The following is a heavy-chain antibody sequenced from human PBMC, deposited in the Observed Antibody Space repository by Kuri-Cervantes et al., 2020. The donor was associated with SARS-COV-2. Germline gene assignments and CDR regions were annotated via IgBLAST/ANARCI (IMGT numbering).Heavy chain of an antibody. CDR1: GGPFSGYS. Sequence: SVKVSCKASGGPFSGYSFNWVRQAPGQGLEWMGGITPIFNTANYAQKFQGRLTITADESTSTAYMELSSLRSEDTAVYYCARELATNSIMNYFDNWGRGTPVTVSS. CDR2: ITPIFNTA. V-gene: IGHV1-69*13. CDR3: ARELATNSIMNYFDN. J-gene: IGHJ4*02. D-gene: IGHD5-24*01.